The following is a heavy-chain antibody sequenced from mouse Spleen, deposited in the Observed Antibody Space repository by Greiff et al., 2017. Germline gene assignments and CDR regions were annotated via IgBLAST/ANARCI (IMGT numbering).Heavy chain of an antibody. CDR3: ARVYDYDAFAY. J-gene: IGHJ3*01. Sequence: EVQRVESGGGLVKPGGSLKLSCAASGFTFSDYYMYWVRQTPEKRLEWVATISDGGSYTYYPDSVKGRFTISRDNAKNNLYLQMSSLKSEDTAMYYCARVYDYDAFAYWGQGTLVTVSA. V-gene: IGHV5-4*02. D-gene: IGHD2-4*01. CDR2: ISDGGSYT. CDR1: GFTFSDYY.